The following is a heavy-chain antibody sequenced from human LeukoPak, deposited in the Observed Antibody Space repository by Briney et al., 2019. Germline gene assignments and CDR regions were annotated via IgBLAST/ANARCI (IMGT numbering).Heavy chain of an antibody. CDR3: ARGCSAGTPHNWFDP. V-gene: IGHV4-39*07. CDR2: IYFSGST. D-gene: IGHD6-13*01. J-gene: IGHJ5*02. CDR1: GGSISSSSHY. Sequence: SETLSLTCTVFGGSISSSSHYWGWIRQPPGEGLEWIGSIYFSGSTYYNPSLKSRVTISVDTSKNQFSLKLSSVTAADTAVYYCARGCSAGTPHNWFDPWGQGTLVTVSS.